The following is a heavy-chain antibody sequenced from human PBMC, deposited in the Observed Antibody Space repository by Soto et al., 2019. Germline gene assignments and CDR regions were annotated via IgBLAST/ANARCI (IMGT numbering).Heavy chain of an antibody. D-gene: IGHD3-3*02. V-gene: IGHV1-18*01. CDR1: GYTFTSYG. Sequence: ASVKVSCKASGYTFTSYGISWVRQAPGQGLEWMGWISAYNGNTNYAQKLQGRVTMTTDTSTSTAYMELRSLRSDDTAVYYCARDLLAVCYYHGMDVWGQGTTVTVSS. CDR2: ISAYNGNT. J-gene: IGHJ6*02. CDR3: ARDLLAVCYYHGMDV.